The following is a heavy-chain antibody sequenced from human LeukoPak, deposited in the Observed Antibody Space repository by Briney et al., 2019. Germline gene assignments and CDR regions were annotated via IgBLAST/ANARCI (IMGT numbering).Heavy chain of an antibody. CDR3: TKDVVPDSGWDLDY. Sequence: PGGSLRLSCAASGFTFSTYPMTWVRQGPGKGLEWVSSIYPNGGSTFYADSVKGRFTISRDNSKNTLYLQMSSLRTEDTAIYYCTKDVVPDSGWDLDYWGQGTLVTVSS. D-gene: IGHD6-19*01. V-gene: IGHV3-23*01. J-gene: IGHJ4*02. CDR2: IYPNGGST. CDR1: GFTFSTYP.